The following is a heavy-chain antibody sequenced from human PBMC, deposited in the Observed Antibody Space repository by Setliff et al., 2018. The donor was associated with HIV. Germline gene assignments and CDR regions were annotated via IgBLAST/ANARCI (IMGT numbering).Heavy chain of an antibody. V-gene: IGHV4-59*10. CDR3: ARDEGGYYNGSFDY. D-gene: IGHD3-22*01. Sequence: SETLSLTCGVYGGSLSGYYWSWIRQLPGKGLEWIGRIYTSGSTNYNPSLKSRVTMSVDTSKNQFSLKLSSVTAADTAVYYCARDEGGYYNGSFDYWGQGTLVTVSS. CDR1: GGSLSGYY. J-gene: IGHJ4*02. CDR2: IYTSGST.